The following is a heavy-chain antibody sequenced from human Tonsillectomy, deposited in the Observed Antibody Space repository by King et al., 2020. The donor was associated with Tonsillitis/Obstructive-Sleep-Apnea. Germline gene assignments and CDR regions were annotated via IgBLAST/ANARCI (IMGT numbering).Heavy chain of an antibody. CDR1: GFTVSSNY. CDR2: IYSGGTT. J-gene: IGHJ6*03. D-gene: IGHD2-2*01. Sequence: VQLVESGGGLVQPGGSLRLSCAASGFTVSSNYMTWVRLAPGKGLEWVSLIYSGGTTYYADSVKGRFTISRDNSNNTLYLQMNSLRAEDTAVYYCATKAYCSSTSCRWGDYMDVWGKGTTVTVSS. V-gene: IGHV3-66*01. CDR3: ATKAYCSSTSCRWGDYMDV.